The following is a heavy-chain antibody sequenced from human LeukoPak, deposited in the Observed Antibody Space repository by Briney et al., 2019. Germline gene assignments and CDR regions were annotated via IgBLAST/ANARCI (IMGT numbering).Heavy chain of an antibody. D-gene: IGHD3-10*01. CDR1: GGSFSGYY. J-gene: IGHJ4*02. CDR2: INHSGST. Sequence: SETLCLTCAVYGGSFSGYYWSWIRQPPGKGLEWIGEINHSGSTNYNPSLKSRVTISVDTSKNQFSLKLSSVTAADTAVYYCARGRLHGAYFDYWGQGTLVTVSS. V-gene: IGHV4-34*01. CDR3: ARGRLHGAYFDY.